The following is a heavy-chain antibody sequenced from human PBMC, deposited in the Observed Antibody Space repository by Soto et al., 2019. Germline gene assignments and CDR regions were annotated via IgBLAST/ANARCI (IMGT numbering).Heavy chain of an antibody. J-gene: IGHJ6*02. CDR1: GYIFTSYW. CDR2: MYPCYSDS. V-gene: IGHV5-51*01. CDR3: SRLSVLRFLECRYGMDV. D-gene: IGHD3-3*01. Sequence: GESLKISCKGSGYIFTSYWIVWVLQMPGKCLDCMGIMYPCYSDSRYSPSFQGRVTIWADKSISTGYLRWMSLKASDTAMYYCSRLSVLRFLECRYGMDVWGQGTTVTVSS.